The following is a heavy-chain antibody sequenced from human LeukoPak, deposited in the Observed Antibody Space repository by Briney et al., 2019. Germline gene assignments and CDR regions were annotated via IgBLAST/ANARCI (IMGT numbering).Heavy chain of an antibody. Sequence: PGGSLRLSCAASGFTFSSYWMHWVRQAPGKGLVWVSRINSDGSSTSYADSVKGRFTLSRDNSKNTLYLQMNSLRAEDTAVYYCAKGSRSLRFGEAGDYWGQGTLVTVSS. CDR1: GFTFSSYW. J-gene: IGHJ4*02. CDR2: INSDGSST. CDR3: AKGSRSLRFGEAGDY. D-gene: IGHD3-10*01. V-gene: IGHV3-74*01.